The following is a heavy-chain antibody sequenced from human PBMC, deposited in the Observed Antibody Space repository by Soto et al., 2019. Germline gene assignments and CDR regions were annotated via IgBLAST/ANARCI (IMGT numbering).Heavy chain of an antibody. V-gene: IGHV3-7*03. CDR2: IKQDGSEK. Sequence: GGSLRLSCAASGFTFSSYWMSWVRQAPGKGLEGVANIKQDGSEKYYADSVKGRFTISRDNAKNSLYLQMNSLRAEDTAVYYCAREASSSWSVFDYWGQGPLVTVSS. J-gene: IGHJ4*02. CDR3: AREASSSWSVFDY. D-gene: IGHD6-13*01. CDR1: GFTFSSYW.